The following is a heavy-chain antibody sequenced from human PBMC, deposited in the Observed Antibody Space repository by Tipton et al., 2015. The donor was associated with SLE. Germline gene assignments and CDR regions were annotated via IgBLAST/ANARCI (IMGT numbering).Heavy chain of an antibody. D-gene: IGHD5-12*01. J-gene: IGHJ4*02. CDR2: IHTSGST. CDR1: GGSISSYF. CDR3: ARVGGYSGYGIDY. Sequence: TLSLTCTVSGGSISSYFWSWIRQPPGKGLEWIGYIHTSGSTNCNPSLRSRVTISVDTSKKQFSLNLSSVTAADTAMYYCARVGGYSGYGIDYWGQGTLVIVSS. V-gene: IGHV4-4*09.